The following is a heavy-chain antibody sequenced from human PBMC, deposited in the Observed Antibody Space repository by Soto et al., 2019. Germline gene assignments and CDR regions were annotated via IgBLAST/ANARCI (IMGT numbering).Heavy chain of an antibody. CDR1: GGSISSYY. CDR2: IYYSGST. D-gene: IGHD3-3*01. Sequence: SETLSLTCTVSGGSISSYYWSWIRQPPGKGLEWIGYIYYSGSTNYNPSLKSRVTISVDTSKNQFSLKLSSVTAADTAVYYCARLSLQAYYDFWSGYPTNWFDPWGQGTLVTVSS. J-gene: IGHJ5*02. CDR3: ARLSLQAYYDFWSGYPTNWFDP. V-gene: IGHV4-59*08.